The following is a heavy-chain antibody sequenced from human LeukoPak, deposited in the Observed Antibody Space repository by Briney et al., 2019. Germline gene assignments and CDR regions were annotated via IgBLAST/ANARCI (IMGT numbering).Heavy chain of an antibody. CDR2: LSGGGDSR. D-gene: IGHD3-10*01. CDR1: GFAFSNYA. CDR3: AKAVRSMVTGGGYFDS. J-gene: IGHJ4*02. V-gene: IGHV3-23*01. Sequence: QTGGSLRLSCAASGFAFSNYAMSWVRQAPGKGLEWVSSLSGGGDSRYYADSVMGRFTISRDNSKNMLYLQMNSLRAEDTAVYYCAKAVRSMVTGGGYFDSWGRGTLVTVSS.